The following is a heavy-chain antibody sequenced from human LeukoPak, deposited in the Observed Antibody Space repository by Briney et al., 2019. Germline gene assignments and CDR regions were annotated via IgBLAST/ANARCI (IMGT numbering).Heavy chain of an antibody. CDR1: GVTLSVSV. CDR2: ISSNGGST. Sequence: GGSLRLSCAASGVTLSVSVMHWVRQAPGKGLEYVSVISSNGGSTSYANSVKGRFTISRDNSKNTLYLQMNNLRGEDTAEYYCAKDMELASWGQGTLVTVSS. D-gene: IGHD1-26*01. J-gene: IGHJ5*02. CDR3: AKDMELAS. V-gene: IGHV3-64*01.